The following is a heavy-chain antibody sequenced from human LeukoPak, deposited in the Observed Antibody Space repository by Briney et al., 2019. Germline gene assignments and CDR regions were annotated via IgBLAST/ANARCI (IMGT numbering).Heavy chain of an antibody. CDR2: ISGSGGST. CDR1: GSTFSSYA. CDR3: AKESLWFGEFPKSFDY. J-gene: IGHJ4*02. Sequence: GGSLRLSCAASGSTFSSYAMSWVRQAPGKGLEWVSAISGSGGSTYYADSVKGRFTISRDNSKNTLYLQMNSLRAEDTAVYYCAKESLWFGEFPKSFDYSGQGTLVTVSS. V-gene: IGHV3-23*01. D-gene: IGHD3-10*01.